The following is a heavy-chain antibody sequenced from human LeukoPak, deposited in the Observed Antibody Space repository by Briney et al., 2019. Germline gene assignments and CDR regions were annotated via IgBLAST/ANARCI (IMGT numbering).Heavy chain of an antibody. CDR2: IIPIFGTA. J-gene: IGHJ6*02. V-gene: IGHV1-69*01. CDR1: GGTFSSYA. D-gene: IGHD2-2*01. CDR3: ARVPHYEDIVVVPAAMYYYYGMDV. Sequence: GSSVKVSCKACGGTFSSYAISGVRRARGRGLVGRGGIIPIFGTANYAQKFQGRVTITADESTSTACMELSSLRSEDTAVYYCARVPHYEDIVVVPAAMYYYYGMDVWGQGTTVTVSS.